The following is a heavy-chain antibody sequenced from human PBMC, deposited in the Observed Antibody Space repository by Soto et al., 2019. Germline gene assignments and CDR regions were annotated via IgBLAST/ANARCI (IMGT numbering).Heavy chain of an antibody. CDR1: GYSFTSYW. CDR3: ARHAERYTVTPPYYYYGMDV. V-gene: IGHV5-51*01. D-gene: IGHD4-4*01. J-gene: IGHJ6*02. CDR2: IYPGDSDT. Sequence: PGESLKISCKGSGYSFTSYWIGWVRQMPGKGLEWMGIIYPGDSDTRYSPFFQGQVTISADKSISTAYLQWSSLKASDTAMYYCARHAERYTVTPPYYYYGMDVWGQGTTVTVSS.